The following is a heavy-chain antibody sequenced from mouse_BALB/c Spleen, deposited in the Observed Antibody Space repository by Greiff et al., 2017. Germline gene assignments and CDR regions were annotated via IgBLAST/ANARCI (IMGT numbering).Heavy chain of an antibody. D-gene: IGHD1-2*01. CDR2: ISSGSSTI. J-gene: IGHJ2*01. CDR1: GFTFSSFG. V-gene: IGHV5-17*02. Sequence: EVQVVESGGGLVQPGGSRKLSCAASGFTFSSFGMHWVRQAPEKGLEWVAYISSGSSTIYYADTVKGRFTISRDNPKNTLFLQMTSLRSEDTAMYYCARSTATLFDYWGQGTTLTVSS. CDR3: ARSTATLFDY.